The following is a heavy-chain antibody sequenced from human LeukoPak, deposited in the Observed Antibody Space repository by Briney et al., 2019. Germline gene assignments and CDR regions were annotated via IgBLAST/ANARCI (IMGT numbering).Heavy chain of an antibody. CDR3: ARRGIVAATTPFDY. Sequence: SETLSLTCTVSGGSVSSGGYYWNWIRQPPGKGLEWIGDIYYIGNSNYNPSLKSRVSISVDTSKNQFSLKLTSVTAADTAVYYCARRGIVAATTPFDYWGQGSLVTVSS. CDR1: GGSVSSGGYY. D-gene: IGHD5-12*01. J-gene: IGHJ4*02. V-gene: IGHV4-61*08. CDR2: IYYIGNS.